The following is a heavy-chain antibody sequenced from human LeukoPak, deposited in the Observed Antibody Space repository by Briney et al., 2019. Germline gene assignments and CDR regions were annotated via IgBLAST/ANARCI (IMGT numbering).Heavy chain of an antibody. V-gene: IGHV3-30*18. CDR1: GFTFSSYG. CDR3: AKDFSVAMDYFDY. Sequence: PGGSLRLSYAASGFTFSSYGMHWVRQAPGKGLEWVAVISYDGSNKYYADSVKGRFTISRDNSKNTLYLQMNSLRAEDTAVYYCAKDFSVAMDYFDYWGQGTLVTVSS. J-gene: IGHJ4*02. D-gene: IGHD6-19*01. CDR2: ISYDGSNK.